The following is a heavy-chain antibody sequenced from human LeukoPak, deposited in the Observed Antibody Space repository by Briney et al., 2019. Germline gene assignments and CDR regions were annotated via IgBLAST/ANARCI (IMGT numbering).Heavy chain of an antibody. V-gene: IGHV3-11*01. Sequence: PGVYLSFSCAASGFTFSDYAMSWLRQAPGQGLEWVSYISRSGDTIDYADSVKGRFSISRDNAKNSLYLQMNSLRAEDTAVYYCAGYHWNSGVVYWGQGTLVTVSS. CDR3: AGYHWNSGVVY. D-gene: IGHD1-7*01. J-gene: IGHJ4*02. CDR2: ISRSGDTI. CDR1: GFTFSDYA.